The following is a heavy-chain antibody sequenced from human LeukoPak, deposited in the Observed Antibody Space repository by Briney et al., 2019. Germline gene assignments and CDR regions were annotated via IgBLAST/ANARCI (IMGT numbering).Heavy chain of an antibody. CDR3: ARSHGGYWY. CDR2: VYYSGSA. V-gene: IGHV4-59*01. D-gene: IGHD2-21*01. Sequence: SETLSLTCTVSGGAISTYYWNWIRQPPGKGLEWIGYVYYSGSANYNPSLNSRVTISVDTFKNQFSLNLSSVTAADTAVYYCARSHGGYWYWGQGILVTVSS. J-gene: IGHJ4*02. CDR1: GGAISTYY.